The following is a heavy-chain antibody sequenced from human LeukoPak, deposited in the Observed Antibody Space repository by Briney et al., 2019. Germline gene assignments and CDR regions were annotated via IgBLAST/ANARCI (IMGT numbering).Heavy chain of an antibody. CDR3: AREEYSSSWYYFDY. V-gene: IGHV3-23*01. CDR1: GFTFSSYA. D-gene: IGHD6-13*01. J-gene: IGHJ4*02. Sequence: GGSLRLSCAASGFTFSSYAMSWVRQAPGKGLEWDSAISGSGGSTYYADSVKGRFTISRDNSKNTLYLQMNSLRAEDTAVYYCAREEYSSSWYYFDYWGQGTLVTVSS. CDR2: ISGSGGST.